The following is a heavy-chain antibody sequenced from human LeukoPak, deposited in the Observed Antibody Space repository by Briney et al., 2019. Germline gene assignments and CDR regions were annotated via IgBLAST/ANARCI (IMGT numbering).Heavy chain of an antibody. J-gene: IGHJ4*02. CDR3: AAWYSSCWYSDYFDY. V-gene: IGHV4-4*07. D-gene: IGHD6-19*01. CDR1: GGSISSYY. Sequence: ASETLSLTCTVSGGSISSYYWSWIRQPAGKGLEWIGRIYTSGSTNYNPSLKSRVTMSVDTSKNQFSLKLSSVTAADTAVYYCAAWYSSCWYSDYFDYWGQGTLVTVSS. CDR2: IYTSGST.